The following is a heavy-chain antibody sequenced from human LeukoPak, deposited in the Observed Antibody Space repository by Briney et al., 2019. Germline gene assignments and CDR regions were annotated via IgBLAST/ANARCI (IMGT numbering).Heavy chain of an antibody. J-gene: IGHJ4*02. CDR3: ARVRYDSGWYDY. Sequence: GGSLRLSCAASGFTFSAYAMAWVRQAPGKGLECVSHITTGGSSIFYADFVKGRFTISRDNVKNSLYLQMNSLRAEDAAVYYCARVRYDSGWYDYWDQRALVTVSS. CDR2: ITTGGSSI. V-gene: IGHV3-48*03. D-gene: IGHD6-19*01. CDR1: GFTFSAYA.